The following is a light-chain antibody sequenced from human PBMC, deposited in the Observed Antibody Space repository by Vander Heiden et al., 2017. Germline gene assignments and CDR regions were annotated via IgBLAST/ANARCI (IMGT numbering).Light chain of an antibody. CDR3: QQSFSGPLT. J-gene: IGKJ4*01. V-gene: IGKV1-39*01. CDR2: EAS. CDR1: QNVASY. Sequence: DLQMAQSPSSLSASVADRVTITCRASQNVASYLTWYQQKPGKAPNLLIYEASNLQSGVPSRFSGSGSGTDFTLTISSLQPEDFATYYCQQSFSGPLTFGGGTKVEIK.